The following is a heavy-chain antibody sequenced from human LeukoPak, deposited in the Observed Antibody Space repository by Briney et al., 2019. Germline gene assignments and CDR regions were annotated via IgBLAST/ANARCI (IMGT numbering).Heavy chain of an antibody. Sequence: GGSLRLSCAASGFSFSNAWMSWVRQAPGKGLEWVGRIKSKTDGGTTGYAAPVKGRFTISRDDSKNTLYLQMNSLKTEDTAVYYCVYYYGSGSYSDAFDIWGQGTMVTVSS. CDR3: VYYYGSGSYSDAFDI. J-gene: IGHJ3*02. D-gene: IGHD3-10*01. V-gene: IGHV3-15*01. CDR2: IKSKTDGGTT. CDR1: GFSFSNAW.